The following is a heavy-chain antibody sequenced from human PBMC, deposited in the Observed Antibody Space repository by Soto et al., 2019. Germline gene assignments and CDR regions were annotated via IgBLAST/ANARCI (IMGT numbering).Heavy chain of an antibody. J-gene: IGHJ6*02. D-gene: IGHD5-18*01. CDR3: ARGPERGYSYAMGPYYYYYGMDV. Sequence: ASVKVSCKASGYTFTGYYMHWVRQAPGQGLEWMGWINPNSGGTNYAQKFQGWVTMTRDTSISTAYMELSRLRSDDTAVYYCARGPERGYSYAMGPYYYYYGMDVWGQGTTVTVSS. CDR1: GYTFTGYY. CDR2: INPNSGGT. V-gene: IGHV1-2*04.